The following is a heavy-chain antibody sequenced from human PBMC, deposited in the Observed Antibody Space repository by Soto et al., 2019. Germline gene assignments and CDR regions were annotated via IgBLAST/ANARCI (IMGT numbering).Heavy chain of an antibody. Sequence: QVQLQESGPGLVKPSETLSLTCTVSGASVSAVSYYWSWIRQPPGKGLEYIGFLYYTGRTSYNPSLQSRVFMSVDTSKIHLSLNLTSVTAADTAVYCCAIVGSTEPCFGPWRQGTLVTLSS. CDR1: GASVSAVSYY. J-gene: IGHJ5*02. V-gene: IGHV4-61*01. CDR2: LYYTGRT. CDR3: AIVGSTEPCFGP. D-gene: IGHD6-13*01.